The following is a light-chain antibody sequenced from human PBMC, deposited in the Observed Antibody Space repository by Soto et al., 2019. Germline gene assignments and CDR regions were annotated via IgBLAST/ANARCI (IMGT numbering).Light chain of an antibody. CDR2: EAN. CDR1: SNDIGGYNL. J-gene: IGLJ2*01. Sequence: QSALTQPASVSGSPGQSITISCTGTSNDIGGYNLVSWYQQHPGKAPKLIIFEANKRPSGVSHRFSGSRSGNTASLTISALQAEDEADYSCCSFAGGATFVFGGGTKVTVL. V-gene: IGLV2-23*02. CDR3: CSFAGGATFV.